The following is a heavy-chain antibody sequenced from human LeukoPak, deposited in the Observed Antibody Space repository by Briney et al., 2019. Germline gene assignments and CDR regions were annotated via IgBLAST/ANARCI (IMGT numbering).Heavy chain of an antibody. Sequence: GGFLRLSCAASGFTFSSYAMHWVRQAPGKGLEYVSAISSNGGSTYYANSVKGRFTISRDNSKNTLYLQMNSLRAEDTAIYAKNGDRGAYCSGGSCYPYYYYNMDVWGKGTTVTISS. J-gene: IGHJ6*03. CDR2: ISSNGGST. D-gene: IGHD2-15*01. V-gene: IGHV3-64*01. CDR1: GFTFSSYA. CDR3: NGDRGAYCSGGSCYPYYYYNMDV.